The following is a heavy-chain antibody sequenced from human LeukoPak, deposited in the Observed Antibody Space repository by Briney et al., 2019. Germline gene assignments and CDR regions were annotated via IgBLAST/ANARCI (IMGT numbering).Heavy chain of an antibody. CDR1: GFTFSSYW. Sequence: LPGGSLRLSCAASGFTFSSYWMHWVRQAPGKGLVWVSRINSDGSSTSYADSVKGRFTISRDNAKSSLYLQMNSLRAEDTAVYYCARDTDSSGWYSEDYWGQGTLVTVSS. D-gene: IGHD6-19*01. V-gene: IGHV3-74*01. CDR2: INSDGSST. J-gene: IGHJ4*02. CDR3: ARDTDSSGWYSEDY.